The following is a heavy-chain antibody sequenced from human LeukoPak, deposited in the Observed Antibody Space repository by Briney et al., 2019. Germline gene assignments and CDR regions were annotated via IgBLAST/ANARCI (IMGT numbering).Heavy chain of an antibody. CDR2: ISSSGSTI. Sequence: GGSLRLSCAAPGFTFSDYYMSWIRHAPGKGLGWVSYISSSGSTIYYADSVKGRFTISRDNAKKSLYLQMNSLRAEDTALYYSARDPTEMATAYFDYWGQGTLVTVSS. CDR3: ARDPTEMATAYFDY. D-gene: IGHD5-24*01. J-gene: IGHJ4*02. V-gene: IGHV3-11*04. CDR1: GFTFSDYY.